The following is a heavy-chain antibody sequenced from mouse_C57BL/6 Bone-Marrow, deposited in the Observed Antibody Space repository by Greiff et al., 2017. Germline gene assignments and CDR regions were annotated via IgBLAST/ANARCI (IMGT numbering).Heavy chain of an antibody. J-gene: IGHJ3*01. CDR1: GYTFTSYW. Sequence: VQLQQPGAELVKPGASVKLSCKASGYTFTSYWMHWVKQRPGQGLEWIGMIHPNSGSTNYNEKFKGKATLTADKSSSTAYMELRSLTSEDSAVYFCARPLLEAWFAYWGQGTLVTVSA. CDR3: ARPLLEAWFAY. D-gene: IGHD2-10*01. CDR2: IHPNSGST. V-gene: IGHV1-64*01.